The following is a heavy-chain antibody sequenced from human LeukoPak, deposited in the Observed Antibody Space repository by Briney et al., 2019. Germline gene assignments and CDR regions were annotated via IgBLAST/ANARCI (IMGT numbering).Heavy chain of an antibody. CDR2: INHSGST. J-gene: IGHJ2*01. CDR3: VRRRGPAARQRYCDL. V-gene: IGHV4-34*01. D-gene: IGHD2-2*01. CDR1: GGSFSGYY. Sequence: PSETLSLTCAVYGGSFSGYYWSWIRQPPGQGLDWIGEINHSGSTNYNPSLKSRVTISVDTSKNQFSLKLSSVTAADTAVYYCVRRRGPAARQRYCDLWGRGTLVTVSS.